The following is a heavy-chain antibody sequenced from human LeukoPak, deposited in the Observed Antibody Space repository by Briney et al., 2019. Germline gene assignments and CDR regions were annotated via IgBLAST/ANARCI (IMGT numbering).Heavy chain of an antibody. V-gene: IGHV3-23*01. Sequence: GGSLRLSCAASGFTFRSYWIHWVRQAPGRGLEWVSAISGRDESTYHADSMKGRFTISRDNSKSTLYLQMSSLRAEDTAVYHCAKVTGTTNYWGQGTLVTVSS. J-gene: IGHJ4*02. CDR3: AKVTGTTNY. CDR2: ISGRDEST. D-gene: IGHD1-1*01. CDR1: GFTFRSYW.